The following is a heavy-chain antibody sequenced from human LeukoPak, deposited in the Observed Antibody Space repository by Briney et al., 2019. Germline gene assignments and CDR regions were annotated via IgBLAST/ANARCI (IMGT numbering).Heavy chain of an antibody. CDR2: FYTSRNI. V-gene: IGHV4-4*07. CDR3: ARGSLGSSSSSDCCPLDY. Sequence: KSSETLSLTCSVSGGSISGYYSSWVRQPAGKGLEWIGRFYTSRNIDYNPSLESRVSMSVDASKNKVFLKLSSVTAADTAVFYCARGSLGSSSSSDCCPLDYWGQGALVTVSS. J-gene: IGHJ4*02. D-gene: IGHD6-6*01. CDR1: GGSISGYY.